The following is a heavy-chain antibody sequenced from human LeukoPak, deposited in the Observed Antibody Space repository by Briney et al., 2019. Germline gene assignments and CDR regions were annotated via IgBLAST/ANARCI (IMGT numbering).Heavy chain of an antibody. Sequence: PGGSLRLSCAASGFTFSSYGMHWVRQAPGKGLEWVAVIWYGGSNKYYADSVKGRFTISRDNSKNTLYLQMNSLRAEDTAVYYCAKSPFGELPDYYYYYMDVWGKGTTVTVSS. CDR2: IWYGGSNK. D-gene: IGHD3-10*01. CDR3: AKSPFGELPDYYYYYMDV. V-gene: IGHV3-30*02. CDR1: GFTFSSYG. J-gene: IGHJ6*03.